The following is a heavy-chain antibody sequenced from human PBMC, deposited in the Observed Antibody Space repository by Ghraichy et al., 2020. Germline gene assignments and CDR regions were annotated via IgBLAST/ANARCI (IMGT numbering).Heavy chain of an antibody. D-gene: IGHD2-2*01. V-gene: IGHV3-48*01. CDR2: ISSSSSTI. Sequence: GGSLRLSCAASGFTFGSYTMNWVRQAPGKGLEWVSSISSSSSTIYYADSVKGRFTISRDNAKNSLYLQMNSLRAEDTAVYYCGKDAQGVCSTTGFPYYFDYWGQGTLVTVSS. J-gene: IGHJ4*02. CDR3: GKDAQGVCSTTGFPYYFDY. CDR1: GFTFGSYT.